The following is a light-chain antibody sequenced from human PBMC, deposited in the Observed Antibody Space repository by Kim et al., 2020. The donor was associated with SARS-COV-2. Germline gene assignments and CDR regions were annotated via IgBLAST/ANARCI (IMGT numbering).Light chain of an antibody. CDR1: SLRSYY. CDR3: NSRGSNDNVL. Sequence: VALGQTVRITCQGDSLRSYYATWYQQKPGQAPIVVIYGKNNRPSEIPDRFSGSSSGDTASLTITGTQAGDEADYYCNSRGSNDNVLFGGGTKLTVL. CDR2: GKN. V-gene: IGLV3-19*01. J-gene: IGLJ2*01.